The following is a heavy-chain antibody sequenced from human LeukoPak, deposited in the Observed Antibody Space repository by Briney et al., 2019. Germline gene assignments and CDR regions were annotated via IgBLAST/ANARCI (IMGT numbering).Heavy chain of an antibody. V-gene: IGHV3-48*03. J-gene: IGHJ4*02. CDR3: ARDLPYNWNYYYFDY. D-gene: IGHD1-7*01. Sequence: GGSLRLSCAASGFTFSSYAMSWVRQALGKGLEWVSYISSSGSTIYYADSVKGRFTISRDNAKNSLYLQMNSLRAEDTAVYYCARDLPYNWNYYYFDYWGQGTLVTVSS. CDR1: GFTFSSYA. CDR2: ISSSGSTI.